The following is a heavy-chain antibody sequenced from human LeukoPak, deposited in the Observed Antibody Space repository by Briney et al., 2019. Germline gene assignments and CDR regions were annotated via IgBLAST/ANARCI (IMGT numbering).Heavy chain of an antibody. V-gene: IGHV4-61*02. D-gene: IGHD4-23*01. CDR2: VNTSGRT. CDR1: GGSLRSDNYY. Sequence: KPSQTLSLTCTVSGGSLRSDNYYWSWIRQPAGKGLQWIGRVNTSGRTKYNPSLKSRVTISADTSENQFSLNLTSVTAADTAVYYCARGGDYGGYKWFDPWGQGTLVTVSS. CDR3: ARGGDYGGYKWFDP. J-gene: IGHJ5*02.